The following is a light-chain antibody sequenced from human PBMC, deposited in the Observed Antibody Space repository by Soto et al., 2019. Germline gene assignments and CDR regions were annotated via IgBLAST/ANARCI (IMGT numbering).Light chain of an antibody. CDR3: SSYTTRDTWV. V-gene: IGLV2-14*01. Sequence: QSVLTQPASVSGSPGQSITISCTGTSSDIGDYDYVSWYQHLPGKAPKLLIFDVTHRPSGVSDRFSGSKSGNTASLTISGVRPEDEADYYCSSYTTRDTWVFGGGTKLTVL. CDR2: DVT. J-gene: IGLJ3*02. CDR1: SSDIGDYDY.